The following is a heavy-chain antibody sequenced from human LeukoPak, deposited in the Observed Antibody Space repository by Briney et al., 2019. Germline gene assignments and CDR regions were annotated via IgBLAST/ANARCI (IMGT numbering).Heavy chain of an antibody. J-gene: IGHJ6*03. Sequence: SETLSLTCTVSGGSISSSTYYWGWIRQPPGKGLEWIGNIYYSGNAYHNPSLKSRVTISVDTSKNQFSLRLSSVTAADTAVYYCASVRRGFGEFSKYYSYYYMDVWGKGTRSPSP. D-gene: IGHD3-10*01. CDR3: ASVRRGFGEFSKYYSYYYMDV. CDR1: GGSISSSTYY. CDR2: IYYSGNA. V-gene: IGHV4-39*01.